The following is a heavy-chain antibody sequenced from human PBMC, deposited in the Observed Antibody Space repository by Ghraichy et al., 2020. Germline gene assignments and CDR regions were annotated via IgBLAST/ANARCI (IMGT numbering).Heavy chain of an antibody. CDR2: ISSSGSKI. D-gene: IGHD5-18*01. CDR1: GFTFSDYY. CDR3: ARDDVMVTVLHYYYYGMDV. Sequence: LSLTCAASGFTFSDYYMSWIRQAPGKGLEWVSYISSSGSKIYYADSVKGRFTISRDNAKNSLYLQMNSLRAEDTAVYYCARDDVMVTVLHYYYYGMDVWGQGTTVTVSS. J-gene: IGHJ6*02. V-gene: IGHV3-11*04.